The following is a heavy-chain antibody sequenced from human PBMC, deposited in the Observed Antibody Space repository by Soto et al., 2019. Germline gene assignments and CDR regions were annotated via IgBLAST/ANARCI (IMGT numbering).Heavy chain of an antibody. J-gene: IGHJ6*02. D-gene: IGHD3-10*01. CDR3: ARDYYYGSGSPYYCDGMDV. V-gene: IGHV3-33*01. CDR2: IWYDGSNK. CDR1: GFTFSSYG. Sequence: QVQLVESGGGVVQPGRSLRLSCAASGFTFSSYGMHWVRQAPGKGLEWVAVIWYDGSNKYYADSVNGRFTNSRDNSKKTLYRQSSSLSAEDTAVYYCARDYYYGSGSPYYCDGMDVWGQGTTVTVSS.